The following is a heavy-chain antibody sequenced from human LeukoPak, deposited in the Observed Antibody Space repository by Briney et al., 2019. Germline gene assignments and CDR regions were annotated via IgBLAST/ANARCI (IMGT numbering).Heavy chain of an antibody. D-gene: IGHD1-26*01. J-gene: IGHJ4*02. CDR2: IYHSGST. CDR1: GYSISSGYY. Sequence: SETLSLTCTVSGYSISSGYYWGWIRQPPGKGLEWIGSIYHSGSTYSNPSLKSRVTISVDTSKNQFSLKLSSVTAADTAVYYCARVAVRGSYIGGFDYWGQGTLVTVSS. V-gene: IGHV4-38-2*02. CDR3: ARVAVRGSYIGGFDY.